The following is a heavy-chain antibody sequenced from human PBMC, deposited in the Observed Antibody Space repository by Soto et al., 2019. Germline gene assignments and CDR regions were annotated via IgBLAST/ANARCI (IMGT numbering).Heavy chain of an antibody. J-gene: IGHJ6*02. D-gene: IGHD2-2*01. Sequence: GGSLRLSCAASGFTLSSYSMNWVRQAPGKGLEWVSSISSSSYVYYADSVKGRFTISRDNAKNSLYLQMNSLRAEDTAVYYCARGKGYCSSTSCPSHYYYYGMDVWGQGTTVTVSS. CDR1: GFTLSSYS. CDR2: ISSSSYV. CDR3: ARGKGYCSSTSCPSHYYYYGMDV. V-gene: IGHV3-21*01.